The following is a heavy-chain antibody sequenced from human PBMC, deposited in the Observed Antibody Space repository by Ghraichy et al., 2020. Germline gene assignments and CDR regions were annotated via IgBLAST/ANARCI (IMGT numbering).Heavy chain of an antibody. J-gene: IGHJ4*02. D-gene: IGHD3-22*01. CDR3: ARQTIRFYYDSSGYPDFDY. Sequence: SETLSLTCTVSGGSISSTTYYWGWVRQPPGKGLEWIGSIYYSGSTYYNPSLKSRVTISVDTSKSQFSLKLSSVTAADTAVYFCARQTIRFYYDSSGYPDFDYWDQGTLVTVSS. CDR2: IYYSGST. V-gene: IGHV4-39*01. CDR1: GGSISSTTYY.